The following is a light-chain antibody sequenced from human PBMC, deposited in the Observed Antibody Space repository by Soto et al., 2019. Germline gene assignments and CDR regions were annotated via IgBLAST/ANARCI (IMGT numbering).Light chain of an antibody. J-gene: IGLJ1*01. CDR1: SSDVGGYNY. CDR3: SSYTSSSTLA. CDR2: EVS. Sequence: QSVLTQPASVSVSPGQSITISCTGTSSDVGGYNYASWYQQHPGKAPKLMIYEVSNRPSGVSNRFSGSKSGNTASLTISGLQAEDEADYYCSSYTSSSTLAFGTGTKVTVL. V-gene: IGLV2-14*01.